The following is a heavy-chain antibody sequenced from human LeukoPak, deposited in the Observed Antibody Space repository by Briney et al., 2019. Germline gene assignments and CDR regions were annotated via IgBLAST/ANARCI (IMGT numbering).Heavy chain of an antibody. J-gene: IGHJ6*03. D-gene: IGHD3-3*01. CDR1: GGSFSGYY. CDR3: ARGGTIWSGYAYYYYYMDV. CDR2: INHSGST. V-gene: IGHV4-34*01. Sequence: SETLSLTCAVYGGSFSGYYWSWIRQPPGKGLEWIGEINHSGSTNYNPSLKSRVTISVDTSKNQYSLKLSSVAAADTAVYYCARGGTIWSGYAYYYYYMDVWGKGTTVTVSS.